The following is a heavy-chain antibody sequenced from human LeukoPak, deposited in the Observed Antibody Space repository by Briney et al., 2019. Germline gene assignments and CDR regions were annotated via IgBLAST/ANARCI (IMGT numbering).Heavy chain of an antibody. V-gene: IGHV4-59*12. CDR1: GGSISSYY. D-gene: IGHD5-12*01. Sequence: PSETLSLTCTVSGGSISSYYWSWIRQPPGKGLEWIGYIYYSGSTNYNPSLKSRVTISVDTSKNQFSLKLSSVTAADTAVYYCARGVRGYPRGGAFDIWGQGTMVTVSS. CDR2: IYYSGST. CDR3: ARGVRGYPRGGAFDI. J-gene: IGHJ3*02.